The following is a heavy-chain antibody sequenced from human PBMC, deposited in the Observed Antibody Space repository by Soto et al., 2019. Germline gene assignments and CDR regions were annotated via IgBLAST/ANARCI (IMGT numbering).Heavy chain of an antibody. CDR1: GFTFSSDN. V-gene: IGHV3-21*01. Sequence: GGSLRLSCAASGFTFSSDNMNWVRQAPGKGLEWVSSISSGSSYIYYADSVKGRFTISRDNAKNSLYLQMNSLRAEDTAVYYCARDDPNAMVRGVLINWGQGTLVTVSS. D-gene: IGHD3-10*01. CDR3: ARDDPNAMVRGVLIN. CDR2: ISSGSSYI. J-gene: IGHJ4*02.